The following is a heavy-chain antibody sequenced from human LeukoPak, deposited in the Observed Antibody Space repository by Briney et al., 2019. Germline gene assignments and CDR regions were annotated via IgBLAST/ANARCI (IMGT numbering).Heavy chain of an antibody. Sequence: SETLSLTCTGSGGSISSSSYYLGWIRQPPGKGLEWIGSIYYSGSTYYNPSLKSRVTISVDTSKNQFSLKLSSVTPADTAVYYCARDFDYWGQGTLVTVSS. CDR3: ARDFDY. J-gene: IGHJ4*02. V-gene: IGHV4-39*01. CDR2: IYYSGST. D-gene: IGHD3-10*01. CDR1: GGSISSSSYY.